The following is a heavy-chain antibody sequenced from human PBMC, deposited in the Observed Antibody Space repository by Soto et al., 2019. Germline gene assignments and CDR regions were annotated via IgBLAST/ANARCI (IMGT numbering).Heavy chain of an antibody. CDR1: GYTFTSYG. CDR3: ARDGRGTAMGFTAADWFDP. D-gene: IGHD5-18*01. J-gene: IGHJ5*02. V-gene: IGHV1-18*01. Sequence: QVQLVQSGAEVKKPGASVKVSCKASGYTFTSYGISWVRQAPGQGREWMGRISPYNGKTNYAQKLQGRVTMTTDTSKNPAYMELRSLRSDDTALYYCARDGRGTAMGFTAADWFDPWGQGTLVTVSS. CDR2: ISPYNGKT.